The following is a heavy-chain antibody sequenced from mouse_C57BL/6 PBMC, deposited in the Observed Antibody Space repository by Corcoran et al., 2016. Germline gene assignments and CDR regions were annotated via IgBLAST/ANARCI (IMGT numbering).Heavy chain of an antibody. CDR1: GYTFTTYG. CDR2: INTYSGVP. V-gene: IGHV9-3*01. J-gene: IGHJ1*03. Sequence: VQLQQSGPELKKPGETVKISCKASGYTFTTYGMSWVKQAPGKGLKWMGWINTYSGVPTYADDFKGRFAFSLETSASTAYLQINNLKNEDTATYFCARDSNWYFDVWGTGTTVTVSS. CDR3: ARDSNWYFDV. D-gene: IGHD2-5*01.